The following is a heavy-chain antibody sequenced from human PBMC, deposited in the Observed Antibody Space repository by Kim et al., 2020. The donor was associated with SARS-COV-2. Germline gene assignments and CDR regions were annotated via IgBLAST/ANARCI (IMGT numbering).Heavy chain of an antibody. J-gene: IGHJ3*01. CDR2: INPNGGTS. Sequence: ASVKGSCKASGYSFSTYYINWVRQAPGQGLEWMGIINPNGGTSRYAQKFQGRVPLTRDTSTSTVYMELTSIRSEDTAVYYCARGGDPLVVLAGTDGLDVWGQGTLVTVAS. CDR3: ARGGDPLVVLAGTDGLDV. V-gene: IGHV1-46*01. CDR1: GYSFSTYY. D-gene: IGHD2-8*02.